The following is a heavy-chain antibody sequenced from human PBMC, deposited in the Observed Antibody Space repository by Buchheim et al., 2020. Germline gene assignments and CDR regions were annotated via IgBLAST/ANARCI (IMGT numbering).Heavy chain of an antibody. J-gene: IGHJ4*02. D-gene: IGHD3-16*01. CDR1: GFTFSRYW. Sequence: EVQLLESGGGLVQPGGSLRLSCAASGFTFSRYWMSWVRQAPGKGLEWVANIKQDGSEKYYVDSVKGRFTISRDNAKNSLYLQMNSLRAEDTAVYYCARAVSWGGYFDYWGQGTL. V-gene: IGHV3-7*01. CDR3: ARAVSWGGYFDY. CDR2: IKQDGSEK.